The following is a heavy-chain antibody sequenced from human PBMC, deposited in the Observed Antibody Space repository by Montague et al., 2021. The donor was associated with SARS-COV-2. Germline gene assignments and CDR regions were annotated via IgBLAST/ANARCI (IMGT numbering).Heavy chain of an antibody. J-gene: IGHJ6*02. V-gene: IGHV2-5*01. D-gene: IGHD2-21*01. CDR2: INWPNDN. CDR3: AHTEYYDGDGFYPYSYHYYDFDV. Sequence: PALVKPTQTLTLTCTFSGFSLTNSGVGLPWFLNPQGRALECFPAINWPNDNAYTPPSKGGLPISKNTSKNQVALTLTNLDPEDTPTYYCAHTEYYDGDGFYPYSYHYYDFDVWGQGTTVTVSS. CDR1: GFSLTNSGVG.